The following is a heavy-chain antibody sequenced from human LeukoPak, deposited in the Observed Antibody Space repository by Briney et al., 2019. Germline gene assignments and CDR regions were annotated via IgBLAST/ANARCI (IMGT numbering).Heavy chain of an antibody. V-gene: IGHV3-21*01. CDR2: ISSSSSYI. CDR3: ARDYGHSPSPRGY. Sequence: PGGSLRLSCAASGFTFSSYSMNWVRQAPGKGLEWVSSISSSSSYIYYADSVKGRFTISRDNAKNSLYLQMNSLRAEDTAVYYCARDYGHSPSPRGYWGQGTLVTVSS. CDR1: GFTFSSYS. D-gene: IGHD3-10*01. J-gene: IGHJ4*02.